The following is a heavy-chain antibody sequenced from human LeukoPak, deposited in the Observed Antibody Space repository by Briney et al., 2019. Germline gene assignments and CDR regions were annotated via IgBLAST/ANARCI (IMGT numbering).Heavy chain of an antibody. CDR3: ARQNIAARDWFDY. V-gene: IGHV1-69*05. CDR1: GGTFSSYA. Sequence: ASVKVSCKASGGTFSSYAISWVRQAPGQGLEWMGGIIPIFGTANYAQKFQGRVTITTDESTSTAYMELSRLRSEDTAVYYCARQNIAARDWFDYWGQGTLVTVSS. CDR2: IIPIFGTA. D-gene: IGHD6-6*01. J-gene: IGHJ4*02.